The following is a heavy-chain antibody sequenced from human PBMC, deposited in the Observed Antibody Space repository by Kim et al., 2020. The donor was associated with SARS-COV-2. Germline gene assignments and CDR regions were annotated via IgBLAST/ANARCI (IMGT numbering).Heavy chain of an antibody. V-gene: IGHV1-46*01. D-gene: IGHD6-13*01. J-gene: IGHJ4*02. CDR1: GYTFTSYH. CDR2: INPSGGST. Sequence: ASVKVSCKASGYTFTSYHIHWVRQAPGQGLEWMAIINPSGGSTSYTYRFQGRVTVTSDTSTSTDYMELSSLRSEDTAVYYCARGGSSTFSYSYFESWGQGTLVSVSS. CDR3: ARGGSSTFSYSYFES.